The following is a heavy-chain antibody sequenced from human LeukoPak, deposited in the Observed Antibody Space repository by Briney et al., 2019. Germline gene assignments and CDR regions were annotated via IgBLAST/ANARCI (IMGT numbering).Heavy chain of an antibody. CDR3: ARQTGYSSSGASFDY. CDR1: GGSFSGYY. J-gene: IGHJ4*02. Sequence: PSETLSLTCAVYGGSFSGYYWSWIRQPPGKGLEWIGEINHSGSTNYNPSLKSRVTISVDTSKNQFSLKLSSVTAADTAVYYCARQTGYSSSGASFDYWGQGTLVTVSS. V-gene: IGHV4-34*01. CDR2: INHSGST. D-gene: IGHD6-13*01.